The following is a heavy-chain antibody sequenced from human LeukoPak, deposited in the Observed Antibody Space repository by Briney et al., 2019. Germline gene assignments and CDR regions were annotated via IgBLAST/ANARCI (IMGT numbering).Heavy chain of an antibody. D-gene: IGHD5-18*01. V-gene: IGHV4-59*01. CDR1: GGSISSYY. Sequence: PSETLSLTCTVSGGSISSYYWSWIRQPPGKGLEWIGYIYYSGSTNYNPSLKSRVTISVDTSKNQFSLKLSSVTAADTAVYYCASHEDTAMVTDYWGQGTLVTVSS. CDR2: IYYSGST. CDR3: ASHEDTAMVTDY. J-gene: IGHJ4*02.